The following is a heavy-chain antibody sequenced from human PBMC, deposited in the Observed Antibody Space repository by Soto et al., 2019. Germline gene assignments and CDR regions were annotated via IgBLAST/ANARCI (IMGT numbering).Heavy chain of an antibody. J-gene: IGHJ4*02. CDR1: GGAISSYY. CDR2: IYYSGST. V-gene: IGHV4-59*01. CDR3: ARDSYCTNGVCYIDY. Sequence: SETLSLTCTVSGGAISSYYWSWIRQPPGKGLEWIGYIYYSGSTNYNPSLKSRVTISVDTSKNQFSLKLSSVTAADTDVYYCARDSYCTNGVCYIDYWGQGTRVTVSS. D-gene: IGHD2-8*01.